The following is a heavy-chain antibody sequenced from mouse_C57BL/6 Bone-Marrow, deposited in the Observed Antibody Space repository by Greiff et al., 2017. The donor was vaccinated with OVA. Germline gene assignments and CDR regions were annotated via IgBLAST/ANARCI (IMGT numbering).Heavy chain of an antibody. CDR3: ARSRYYGRTRGAMDY. CDR1: GYAFSSSW. D-gene: IGHD1-2*01. J-gene: IGHJ4*01. CDR2: IYPGDGDT. V-gene: IGHV1-82*01. Sequence: QVQLQQSGPELVKPGASVKISCKASGYAFSSSWMNWVKQRPGKGLEWIGRIYPGDGDTNYNGKFKGKATLTADKSSSTAYMQLSSLTSEDSAVYLCARSRYYGRTRGAMDYWGQGTSVTVSS.